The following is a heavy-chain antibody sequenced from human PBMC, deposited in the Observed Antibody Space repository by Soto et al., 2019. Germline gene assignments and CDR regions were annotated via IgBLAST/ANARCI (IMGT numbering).Heavy chain of an antibody. CDR2: IIPIFGTA. CDR1: GGTLSSYA. D-gene: IGHD2-21*01. Sequence: SVKVSCKASGGTLSSYAGSWVRQAPGQGIEWMGGIIPIFGTANYAQKFQGRVTITADESTSTAYMELNSLRAEDTAVYYCARVPIPSVYADYYYGMDVWGQGTTLTVSS. V-gene: IGHV1-69*13. J-gene: IGHJ6*02. CDR3: ARVPIPSVYADYYYGMDV.